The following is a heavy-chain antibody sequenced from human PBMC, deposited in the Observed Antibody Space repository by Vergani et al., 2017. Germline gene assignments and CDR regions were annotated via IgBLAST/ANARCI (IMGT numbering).Heavy chain of an antibody. Sequence: QVQLQESGPGLVKPSETLSLTCAVYGGSFSGYYWSWIRQPPGKGLEWIGEINHSGSTNYNPSLKSRVTISVDTAKNQFSLKLSSVTAADTAVYYCARHGWHYVWGSYRIDYWGQGTLVTVSS. V-gene: IGHV4-34*01. CDR2: INHSGST. D-gene: IGHD3-16*02. J-gene: IGHJ4*02. CDR3: ARHGWHYVWGSYRIDY. CDR1: GGSFSGYY.